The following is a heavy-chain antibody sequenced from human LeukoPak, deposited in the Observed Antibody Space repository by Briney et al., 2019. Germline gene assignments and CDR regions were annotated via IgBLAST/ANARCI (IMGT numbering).Heavy chain of an antibody. CDR2: IQHDSSNK. J-gene: IGHJ6*03. V-gene: IGHV3-30*02. CDR3: VKELYMDV. CDR1: GFKFNSCG. Sequence: GGSLRLSCVASGFKFNSCGIHWVRQAPGKGLEWAAFIQHDSSNKYYVDSVKGRFTTSRDNSKNTLYLQMNSLTTEDTAVYYCVKELYMDVWGKGTTVIVSS.